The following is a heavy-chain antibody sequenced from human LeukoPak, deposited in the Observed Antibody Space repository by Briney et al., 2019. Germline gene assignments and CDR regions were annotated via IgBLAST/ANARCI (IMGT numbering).Heavy chain of an antibody. CDR1: GYTFTGYY. J-gene: IGHJ6*03. D-gene: IGHD4-17*01. Sequence: GASVKVSCKASGYTFTGYYMHWVRQAPGQGLEWMGWINPNSGGTNYAQKFQGWVTMTRDTSISTAYMELSRLRSDDTAVYYCARDLRPTGHPYYYYMDVWGKGTTVTVSS. V-gene: IGHV1-2*04. CDR3: ARDLRPTGHPYYYYMDV. CDR2: INPNSGGT.